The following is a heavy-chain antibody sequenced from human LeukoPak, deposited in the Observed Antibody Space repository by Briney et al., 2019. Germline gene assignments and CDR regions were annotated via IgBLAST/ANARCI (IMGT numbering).Heavy chain of an antibody. D-gene: IGHD3-3*01. CDR1: GYTLTELS. V-gene: IGHV1-24*01. J-gene: IGHJ4*02. CDR2: FDPEDGET. Sequence: ASVKVSCKVSGYTLTELSMHWVRQAPGKGLEWMGGFDPEDGETTYAQKLQGRVTMTEDTSTDTAYMELSSLRSEDTAVYYCATAHITIFGVVGGYYFDYWGQGTLVTVSS. CDR3: ATAHITIFGVVGGYYFDY.